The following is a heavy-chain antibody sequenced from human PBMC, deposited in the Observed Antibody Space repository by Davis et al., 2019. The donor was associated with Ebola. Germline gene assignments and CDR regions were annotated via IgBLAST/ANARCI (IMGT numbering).Heavy chain of an antibody. CDR3: ARGSGGSSSNYYYGMDV. CDR1: GYTFTSYD. CDR2: MNPNSGNT. Sequence: ASVKVSCKASGYTFTSYDINWVRQATGQGLEWMGWMNPNSGNTGYAQKFQGRVTMTTDTSTSTAYMELSSLGSEDTAVYYCARGSGGSSSNYYYGMDVWGQGTTVTVSS. D-gene: IGHD6-6*01. V-gene: IGHV1-8*01. J-gene: IGHJ6*02.